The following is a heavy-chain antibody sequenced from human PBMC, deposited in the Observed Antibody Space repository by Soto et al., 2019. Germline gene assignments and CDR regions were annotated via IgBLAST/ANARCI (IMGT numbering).Heavy chain of an antibody. CDR2: INAGDSDI. D-gene: IGHD6-19*01. Sequence: EVQLVQSGAEVKKPGESLKISCTGSGYSFINHWIAWVRQMPGKGLEWIGIINAGDSDIIYSSSFQGQITNSADKSISSAYLQWSSMKASDTANYYCTRPQSSGWYDYWGQGTLVTVSS. CDR3: TRPQSSGWYDY. J-gene: IGHJ4*02. CDR1: GYSFINHW. V-gene: IGHV5-51*01.